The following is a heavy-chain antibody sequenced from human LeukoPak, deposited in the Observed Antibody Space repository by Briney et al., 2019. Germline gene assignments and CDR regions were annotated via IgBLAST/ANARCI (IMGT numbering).Heavy chain of an antibody. CDR3: AREAYSNYAYDM. CDR1: GFTFSTYW. CDR2: INSDGGNT. J-gene: IGHJ3*02. D-gene: IGHD6-13*01. Sequence: PGGSLRLSCAASGFTFSTYWIDWVRQAPGKGLVWVSRINSDGGNTVYADSAKGRFTISRDNVKNTVYLQMNSLRAEDTAVYYCAREAYSNYAYDMWGQGTMVIVSS. V-gene: IGHV3-74*01.